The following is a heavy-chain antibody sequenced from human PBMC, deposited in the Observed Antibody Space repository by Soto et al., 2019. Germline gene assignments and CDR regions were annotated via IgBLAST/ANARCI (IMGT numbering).Heavy chain of an antibody. J-gene: IGHJ4*02. CDR2: ISGSGGST. D-gene: IGHD2-2*01. CDR3: AKVTVVVPAAMESFDY. V-gene: IGHV3-23*01. CDR1: GFTFSSYA. Sequence: PGGSLRLSCAASGFTFSSYAMSWVRQAPGKGLEWVSAISGSGGSTYYADSVKGRFTISRDNSKNTLYLQMNSLRAEDTAVYYCAKVTVVVPAAMESFDYWGQGTLVTVSS.